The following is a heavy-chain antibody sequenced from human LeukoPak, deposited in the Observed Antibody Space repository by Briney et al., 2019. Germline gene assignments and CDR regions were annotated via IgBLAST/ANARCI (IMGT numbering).Heavy chain of an antibody. CDR1: GGSISSYY. V-gene: IGHV4-59*01. D-gene: IGHD6-13*01. Sequence: PSETLSLTCTVSGGSISSYYWSWIRQPPGKGLEWIGYIYYSGSTNYNPSLKSRVTISVDTSKNQFSLKLSSVTAADTAVYYCARGSPAAGSGMDVWGQGTTVTVSS. CDR2: IYYSGST. CDR3: ARGSPAAGSGMDV. J-gene: IGHJ6*02.